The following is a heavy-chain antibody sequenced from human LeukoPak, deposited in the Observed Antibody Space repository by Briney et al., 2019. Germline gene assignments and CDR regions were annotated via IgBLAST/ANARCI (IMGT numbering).Heavy chain of an antibody. CDR2: IRSKANNYAT. D-gene: IGHD1-26*01. CDR1: GVIFSGSD. Sequence: GGSLRLSCAASGVIFSGSDMHWVRQASGKGREWVGRIRSKANNYATAYAASVKGRFTISRDDSKNAAYLQMNSLKTEDTAVYYCAKVGLGATYYYYYMDVWGKGTTVTISS. J-gene: IGHJ6*03. V-gene: IGHV3-73*01. CDR3: AKVGLGATYYYYYMDV.